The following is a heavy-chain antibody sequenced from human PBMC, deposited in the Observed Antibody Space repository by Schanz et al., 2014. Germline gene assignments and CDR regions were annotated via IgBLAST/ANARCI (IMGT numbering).Heavy chain of an antibody. CDR3: STSYSSSSYFYVMDV. V-gene: IGHV3-11*01. J-gene: IGHJ6*02. CDR1: GFIFSDHY. CDR2: ISSGSSTI. D-gene: IGHD6-6*01. Sequence: QVQLVESGGGLVKPGGSLRLSCVVSGFIFSDHYMSWIRQAPGKGLEWISYISSGSSTIHYADSVKGRFTISRDNAKNSLFLQMNSLRAEDTAIYYFSTSYSSSSYFYVMDVWGQGTTVTVSS.